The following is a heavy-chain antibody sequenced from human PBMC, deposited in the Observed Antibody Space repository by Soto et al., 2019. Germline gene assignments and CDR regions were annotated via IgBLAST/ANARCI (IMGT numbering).Heavy chain of an antibody. Sequence: QVQLVESGGGVVQPWRSLRLSCAASGFTFSSYGMHWFRQAPGKGLELVAVIWYDGSNKYYADSVKGRFTISRDNSKNTLYLQMNSLRAEDTAVYYCARDKVDDYSNSHYYYYYMEICGKGTTDTVSS. CDR2: IWYDGSNK. D-gene: IGHD4-4*01. CDR1: GFTFSSYG. V-gene: IGHV3-33*01. CDR3: ARDKVDDYSNSHYYYYYMEI. J-gene: IGHJ6*03.